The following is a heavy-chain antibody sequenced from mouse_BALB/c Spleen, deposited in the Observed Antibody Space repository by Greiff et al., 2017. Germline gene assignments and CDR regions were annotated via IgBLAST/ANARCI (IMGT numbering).Heavy chain of an antibody. CDR3: ARIGYGNLAWFAY. V-gene: IGHV1-77*01. J-gene: IGHJ3*01. CDR1: GYTFTDYV. D-gene: IGHD2-10*02. Sequence: QVQLQQSGPELVKPGASVKMSCKASGYTFTDYVISWVKQRTGQGLEWIGEIFPGSGSTYYNEKFKGKATLTADKSSNTAYMQLSSLTSEDSAVYFCARIGYGNLAWFAYWGQGTLVTVSA. CDR2: IFPGSGST.